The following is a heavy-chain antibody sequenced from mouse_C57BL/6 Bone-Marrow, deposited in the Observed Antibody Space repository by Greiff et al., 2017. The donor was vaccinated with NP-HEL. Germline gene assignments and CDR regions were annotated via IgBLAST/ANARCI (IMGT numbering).Heavy chain of an antibody. CDR2: IDPETGGT. V-gene: IGHV1-15*01. CDR1: GYTFPDYE. D-gene: IGHD2-5*01. CDR3: TRLRYSKDYYAMDY. J-gene: IGHJ4*01. Sequence: QVQLKESGAELVRPGASVTLSCKASGYTFPDYEMHWVKQTPVHGLEWIGAIDPETGGTAYNQKFKGKAILTADKSSSTAYMELRSLTSEDSAVYYCTRLRYSKDYYAMDYWGQGTSVTVSS.